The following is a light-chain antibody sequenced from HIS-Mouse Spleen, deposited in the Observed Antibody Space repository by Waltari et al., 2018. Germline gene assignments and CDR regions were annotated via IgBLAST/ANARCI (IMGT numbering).Light chain of an antibody. CDR2: EDS. CDR1: TLPKKY. CDR3: YSTDSSGNHRV. J-gene: IGLJ2*01. Sequence: SSALTQPPSVSVSPAQTARVTRSGDTLPKKYAYWYQQKSGQAPVLVIYEDSKRPSGIPERFSGSSSGTMATLTISGAQVEDEADYYCYSTDSSGNHRVFGGGTKLTVL. V-gene: IGLV3-10*01.